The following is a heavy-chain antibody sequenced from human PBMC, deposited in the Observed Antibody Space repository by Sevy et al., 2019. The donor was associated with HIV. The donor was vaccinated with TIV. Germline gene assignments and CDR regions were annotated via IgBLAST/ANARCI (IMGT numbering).Heavy chain of an antibody. J-gene: IGHJ4*02. Sequence: GGSLRLSCATSGFIFSNYAMHWIRQAPGKGLEWVAVIWYDGTDKYYADSVQGRFTISRDNSKNTLYLQMNSLRVEDTPVYYCARYWGRDGHSIDYWGQGTLVTVSS. CDR3: ARYWGRDGHSIDY. CDR1: GFIFSNYA. D-gene: IGHD3-16*01. CDR2: IWYDGTDK. V-gene: IGHV3-33*01.